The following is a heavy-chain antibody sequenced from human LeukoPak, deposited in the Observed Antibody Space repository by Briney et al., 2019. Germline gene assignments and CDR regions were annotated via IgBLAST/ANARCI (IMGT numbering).Heavy chain of an antibody. J-gene: IGHJ4*02. Sequence: ASVKVSCKVSGYTLTELSMHWVRQAPGKGLEWMGGFDPEDGETIYAQKFQGRVTMTEDTSTDTAYMELSSLRSEDTAVYYCATVPIPSGSYDYWGQGTLVTVSS. CDR2: FDPEDGET. CDR1: GYTLTELS. D-gene: IGHD3-10*01. V-gene: IGHV1-24*01. CDR3: ATVPIPSGSYDY.